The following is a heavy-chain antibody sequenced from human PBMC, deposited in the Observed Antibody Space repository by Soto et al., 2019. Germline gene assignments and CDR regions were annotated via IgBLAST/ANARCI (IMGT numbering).Heavy chain of an antibody. J-gene: IGHJ6*02. CDR3: AGRCDDGHYFYGIDV. CDR1: GCSISSSNW. Sequence: QVQLQESGVGLVKPSGTLSINGAVSGCSISSSNWWSWVSQPTGKGLEWNGEIYNSGSTNYNPSLKSRVTISGDKSKNQVSLTLSSVTAADTAVHYCAGRCDDGHYFYGIDVWGQGTTVIVS. V-gene: IGHV4-4*02. CDR2: IYNSGST.